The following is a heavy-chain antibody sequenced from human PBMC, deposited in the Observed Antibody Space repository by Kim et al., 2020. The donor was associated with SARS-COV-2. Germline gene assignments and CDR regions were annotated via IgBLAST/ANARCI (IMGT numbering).Heavy chain of an antibody. CDR2: GGT. J-gene: IGHJ6*02. D-gene: IGHD6-13*01. Sequence: GGTNSAQNFQGRVTMTRDTSISTAYMELSGLRSDDTALYYCAREGSSVDVWGQGTTVTVSS. V-gene: IGHV1-2*02. CDR3: AREGSSVDV.